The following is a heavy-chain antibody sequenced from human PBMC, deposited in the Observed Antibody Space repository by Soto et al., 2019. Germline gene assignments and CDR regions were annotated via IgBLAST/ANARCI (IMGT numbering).Heavy chain of an antibody. CDR1: GGYISSYY. D-gene: IGHD2-2*01. CDR3: ARAFGSTMPSLF. Sequence: QVQLQESGPGLVKPSETLSLTCTVSGGYISSYYWTWIRQPPGKGLEWIGYIYYSGSTNYNPSLKSRVTISIDPSKNQFSLKLSSVTAADRAVYYCARAFGSTMPSLFWGQGTLVTVSS. J-gene: IGHJ4*02. CDR2: IYYSGST. V-gene: IGHV4-59*01.